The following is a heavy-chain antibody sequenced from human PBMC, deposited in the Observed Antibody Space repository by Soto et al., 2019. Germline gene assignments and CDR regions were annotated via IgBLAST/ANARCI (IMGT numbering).Heavy chain of an antibody. CDR2: ISSSSNYI. J-gene: IGHJ4*02. CDR3: SRDAESGYSQYG. V-gene: IGHV3-21*01. D-gene: IGHD5-12*01. Sequence: PGGSLRLSCVASGFTFSNYNMNWVRQAPGKGLEWVSYISSSSNYIYYADSVKGRFTISRDNAKNSLYLQMNSLRDEDTAVYYCSRDAESGYSQYGWGQGTLVTVSS. CDR1: GFTFSNYN.